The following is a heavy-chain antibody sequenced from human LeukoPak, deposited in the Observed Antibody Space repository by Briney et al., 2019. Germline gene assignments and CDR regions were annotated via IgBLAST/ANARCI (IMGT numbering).Heavy chain of an antibody. J-gene: IGHJ4*02. CDR2: ITGGGDTT. Sequence: GGSLRPSCAASGFTFNSYAMTWVRQAPGKGLEWVSSITGGGDTTYYADSVRGRFTISRDNSKNTLSLQINSLRAEDTAVYYCAKERSEVAVAATNYWGQGTLVTVSS. V-gene: IGHV3-23*01. CDR1: GFTFNSYA. D-gene: IGHD2-15*01. CDR3: AKERSEVAVAATNY.